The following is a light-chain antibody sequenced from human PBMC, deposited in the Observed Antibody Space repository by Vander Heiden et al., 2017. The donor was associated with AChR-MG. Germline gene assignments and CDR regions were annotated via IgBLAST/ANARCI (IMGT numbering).Light chain of an antibody. CDR1: QSLVHSDGNTY. J-gene: IGKJ1*01. V-gene: IGKV2-30*02. CDR2: TVS. Sequence: DVVMTQSPLSLPVTLGQPASISCRSSQSLVHSDGNTYLNCLQQRPGQSPRRLIYTVSNRDSGVPDRFSGSGSGTDFTLKISRVEAEDVGVYYCMQGTHWRTFGQGTKVEIK. CDR3: MQGTHWRT.